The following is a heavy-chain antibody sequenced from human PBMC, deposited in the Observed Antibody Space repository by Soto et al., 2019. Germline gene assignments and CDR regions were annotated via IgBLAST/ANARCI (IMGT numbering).Heavy chain of an antibody. CDR2: IREDGSET. D-gene: IGHD3-22*01. Sequence: GGSLRLSCAASGFTFSSYWMSWVRQAPGQGLEWVANIREDGSETNYVDSVKGRFTISRDNAKNSLYLQMNSLRAEDTAVYHCARDWGYFDNSGFPYFYVMDVWGQGTTVTVSS. CDR1: GFTFSSYW. J-gene: IGHJ6*02. V-gene: IGHV3-7*01. CDR3: ARDWGYFDNSGFPYFYVMDV.